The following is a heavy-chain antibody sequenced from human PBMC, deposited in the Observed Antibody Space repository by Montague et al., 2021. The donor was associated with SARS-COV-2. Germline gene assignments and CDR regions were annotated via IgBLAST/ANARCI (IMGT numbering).Heavy chain of an antibody. CDR3: ARRGRKLLPVATTIGGFDI. CDR2: IYDSGST. J-gene: IGHJ3*02. D-gene: IGHD1-26*01. Sequence: TLSLTCTVSGGSISSSNYYWDWIRQPPGKGLEWIGSIYDSGSTYYNPSLKSRVTISVDTSKNHFSLRLSSVTAADTAAYYCARRGRKLLPVATTIGGFDIWGQGTVVTVSS. V-gene: IGHV4-39*02. CDR1: GGSISSSNYY.